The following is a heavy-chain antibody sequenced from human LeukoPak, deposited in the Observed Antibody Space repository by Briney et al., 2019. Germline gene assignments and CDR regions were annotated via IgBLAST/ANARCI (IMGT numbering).Heavy chain of an antibody. J-gene: IGHJ4*02. CDR2: INPNSGGT. Sequence: ASVNVSCKASGDTFTAYYLHWVRQAPGQGLEWMGWINPNSGGTNYAQKFKGWVTLTRDTSINTTYMELSRLASDVTAVYFCARGTPGSYLGYWGQGTLVTVSS. CDR3: ARGTPGSYLGY. CDR1: GDTFTAYY. D-gene: IGHD3-16*02. V-gene: IGHV1-2*04.